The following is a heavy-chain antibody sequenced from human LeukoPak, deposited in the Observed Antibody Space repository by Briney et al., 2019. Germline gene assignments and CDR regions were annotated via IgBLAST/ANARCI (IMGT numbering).Heavy chain of an antibody. J-gene: IGHJ4*02. CDR2: IIPIFGTA. CDR1: GGTFSSYA. V-gene: IGHV1-69*05. D-gene: IGHD2-2*01. Sequence: SVKVSCKASGGTFSSYAISWVRQAPGQGLEWMGGIIPIFGTADYAQKFQGRVTITTDESTSTAYMELSSLRSEDTAVYYCASMRLVVVPAAMYFDYWGQGTLVTVSS. CDR3: ASMRLVVVPAAMYFDY.